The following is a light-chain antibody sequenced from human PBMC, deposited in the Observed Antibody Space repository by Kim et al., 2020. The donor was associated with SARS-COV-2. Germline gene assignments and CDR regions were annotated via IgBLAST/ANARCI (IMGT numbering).Light chain of an antibody. CDR1: QSLSNY. Sequence: EIVLTQSPASLSFSPGERVTLSCRASQSLSNYLAWYQHRRGQAPRLLIYGASSRASGIADRFSGSGSGTDFTLTINRLEPEDFAVYYCHQYYTSPTTFGQGTKVDIK. V-gene: IGKV3-20*01. CDR2: GAS. J-gene: IGKJ1*01. CDR3: HQYYTSPTT.